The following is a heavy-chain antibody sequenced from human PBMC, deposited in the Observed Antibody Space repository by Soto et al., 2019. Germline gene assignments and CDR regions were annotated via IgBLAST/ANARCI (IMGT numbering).Heavy chain of an antibody. CDR1: GFTFSSYD. V-gene: IGHV3-13*01. Sequence: GGSLRLSCAASGFTFSSYDMHWVRQATGKGLEWVSAIGTAGDTYYPGSVKGRFTISRENAKNSLYLQMNSLRAEDTAVYYCARGEGTTVTGNYYYCYGMDVWGQGTTVTVSS. D-gene: IGHD4-4*01. CDR3: ARGEGTTVTGNYYYCYGMDV. CDR2: IGTAGDT. J-gene: IGHJ6*02.